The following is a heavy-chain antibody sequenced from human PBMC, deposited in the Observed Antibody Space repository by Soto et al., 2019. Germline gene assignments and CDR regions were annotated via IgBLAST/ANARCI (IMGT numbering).Heavy chain of an antibody. CDR2: INHSGST. CDR1: GGSFSVYY. Sequence: PSETLSLTCAVYGGSFSVYYWSWIRQPPGKGLEWIGEINHSGSTNYNPSLKSRVTISVDTSKNQFSLKLSSVTAADTAVYYCARGRVAPASNWFDPWGQGTLVTVSS. CDR3: ARGRVAPASNWFDP. V-gene: IGHV4-34*01. J-gene: IGHJ5*02. D-gene: IGHD2-2*01.